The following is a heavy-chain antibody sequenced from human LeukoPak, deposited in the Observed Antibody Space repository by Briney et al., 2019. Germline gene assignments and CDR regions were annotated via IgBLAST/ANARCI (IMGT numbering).Heavy chain of an antibody. CDR1: GGSFSGYY. V-gene: IGHV4-34*01. D-gene: IGHD5-18*01. Sequence: SETLSLTCAVYGGSFSGYYWSWIRQPPGKGLEWIGEIYHSGSTNYNPSLKSRVTISVDKSKNQFSLKLSSVTAADTAVYYCARAETAMAFDIWGQGTMVTVSS. CDR3: ARAETAMAFDI. J-gene: IGHJ3*02. CDR2: IYHSGST.